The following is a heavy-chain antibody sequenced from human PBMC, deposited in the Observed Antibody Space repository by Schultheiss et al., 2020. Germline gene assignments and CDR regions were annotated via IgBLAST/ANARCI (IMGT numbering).Heavy chain of an antibody. V-gene: IGHV3-74*01. J-gene: IGHJ3*02. CDR1: GLTFSNYW. CDR2: ITSDGSNT. CDR3: ARGGDYHAFDI. D-gene: IGHD4-17*01. Sequence: GGSLRLSCADSGLTFSNYWMHWVRQAPGKGLVWVSRITSDGSNTIYADFVKGRFTTSRDNAKNTVYLQMNSLRAEDTAVYYCARGGDYHAFDIGGQGTMVTVSS.